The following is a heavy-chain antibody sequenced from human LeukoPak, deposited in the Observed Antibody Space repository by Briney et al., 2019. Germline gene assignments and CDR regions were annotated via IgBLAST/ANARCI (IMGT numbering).Heavy chain of an antibody. D-gene: IGHD3-10*01. V-gene: IGHV1-3*01. CDR1: GYTFTSYA. J-gene: IGHJ4*02. CDR3: ARSRGYYGSGSYGEQYYFDY. Sequence: ASVKVSCKASGYTFTSYAMHWVRQSPGQRLEWMGWINARNGNTKYSQKFQGRVTITRDTSASTAYMELSSLRSEDTAVYYCARSRGYYGSGSYGEQYYFDYWGQGTLVTVSS. CDR2: INARNGNT.